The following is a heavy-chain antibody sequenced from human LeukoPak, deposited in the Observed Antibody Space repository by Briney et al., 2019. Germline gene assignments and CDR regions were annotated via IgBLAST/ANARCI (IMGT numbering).Heavy chain of an antibody. J-gene: IGHJ4*02. V-gene: IGHV4-59*01. CDR3: ARGSGIAVAGTGLD. CDR1: AGSISSYY. Sequence: SETLSLTCTVSAGSISSYYWSWIRQPPGKGLEWIGYIYYSGSTNYNPSLKSRVTISVDTSKNQFSLKLSSVTAADTAVYYCARGSGIAVAGTGLDWGQGTLVTVSS. CDR2: IYYSGST. D-gene: IGHD6-19*01.